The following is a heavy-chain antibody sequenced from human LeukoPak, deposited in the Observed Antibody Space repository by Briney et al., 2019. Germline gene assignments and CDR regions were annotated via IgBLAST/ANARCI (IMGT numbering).Heavy chain of an antibody. V-gene: IGHV4-34*01. D-gene: IGHD5-18*01. CDR1: GGSFSGYY. J-gene: IGHJ5*02. Sequence: SETLSLTCAVYGGSFSGYYWSWIRQPPGKGLEWIGEINHSGSTNYNPSLKSRVTISVDTSKNQFSLKLSSVTAADTAVYYCARAGIQLWFSPESKNWFDPWGQGTLVTVSS. CDR2: INHSGST. CDR3: ARAGIQLWFSPESKNWFDP.